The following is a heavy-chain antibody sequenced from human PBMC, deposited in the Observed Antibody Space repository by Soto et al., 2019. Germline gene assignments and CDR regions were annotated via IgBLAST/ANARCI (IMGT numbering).Heavy chain of an antibody. D-gene: IGHD6-13*01. CDR3: SRGSDSSSWYYFDY. Sequence: QVQLQQWGAGLLKPSETLSLSCAVYGGSFSGYYWSWIRQPPGKGLEWIGEINHSGSTNYNPSLKRRVTISVDTSKHQFSLRLSSVTAADTAVYYCSRGSDSSSWYYFDYWGQGTLVTLSP. J-gene: IGHJ4*02. V-gene: IGHV4-34*01. CDR1: GGSFSGYY. CDR2: INHSGST.